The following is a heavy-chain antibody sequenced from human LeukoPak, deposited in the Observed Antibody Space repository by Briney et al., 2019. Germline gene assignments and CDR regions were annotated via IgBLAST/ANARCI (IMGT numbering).Heavy chain of an antibody. Sequence: GGSLRLSCAASGFTFSGYWMSWVRQAPGKGLKWVANIKQDGSEKDYVDSVKGRFTISRDNAKNSLYLQMNSLRAEDTAVYYCASAFYGGNPDAGYWGQGTLVTVSS. CDR3: ASAFYGGNPDAGY. D-gene: IGHD4-23*01. CDR1: GFTFSGYW. J-gene: IGHJ4*02. V-gene: IGHV3-7*03. CDR2: IKQDGSEK.